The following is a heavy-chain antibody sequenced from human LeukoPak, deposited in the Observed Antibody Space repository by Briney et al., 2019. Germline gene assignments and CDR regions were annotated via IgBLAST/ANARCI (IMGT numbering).Heavy chain of an antibody. CDR1: GFTFSSYA. V-gene: IGHV3-23*01. D-gene: IGHD3-16*01. J-gene: IGHJ4*02. Sequence: GGSLRLSCAAPGFTFSSYAMSWVRQAPGKVLEWVSAISGSGGSTYYADSVKGRFTISRDNSRDTLYLQMNSLRAEDTAVYYCAKGYYDYVWGSYYFDYWGQGTLVTVSS. CDR3: AKGYYDYVWGSYYFDY. CDR2: ISGSGGST.